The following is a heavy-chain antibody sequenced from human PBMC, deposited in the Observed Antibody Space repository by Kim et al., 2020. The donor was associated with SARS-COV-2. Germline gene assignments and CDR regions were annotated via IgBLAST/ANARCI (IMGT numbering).Heavy chain of an antibody. CDR3: ARGAEVETDFDY. CDR1: GDSVSSASYY. CDR2: IFYSGST. D-gene: IGHD2-15*01. V-gene: IGHV4-61*01. J-gene: IGHJ4*02. Sequence: SETLSLTCTVSGDSVSSASYYWNWIRQPPGKGLEWIGYIFYSGSTNYNPSLKSRVTISVDTSKNQFSLKLSSVTAADTALYYCARGAEVETDFDYWGQGT.